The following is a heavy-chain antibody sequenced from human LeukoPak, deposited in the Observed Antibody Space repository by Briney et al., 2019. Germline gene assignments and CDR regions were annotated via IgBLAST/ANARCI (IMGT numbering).Heavy chain of an antibody. CDR2: IIPIFGTA. J-gene: IGHJ4*02. D-gene: IGHD5-12*01. CDR3: ARGRGVATIVVLNPPVY. V-gene: IGHV1-69*01. Sequence: ASVKVSCKASGGTFSSYAISWVRQAPGQGLEWMGGIIPIFGTANYAQKFQGRVTITADEPTSTAYMELSSLRSEDTAVYYCARGRGVATIVVLNPPVYWGQGTLATVSS. CDR1: GGTFSSYA.